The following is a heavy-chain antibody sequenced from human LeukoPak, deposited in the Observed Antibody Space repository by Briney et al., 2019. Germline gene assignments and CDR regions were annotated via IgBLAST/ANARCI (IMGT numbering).Heavy chain of an antibody. D-gene: IGHD5-24*01. J-gene: IGHJ4*02. CDR2: ISSSSSYI. V-gene: IGHV3-21*04. CDR3: ARLYLPATRFDY. Sequence: GGSLRLSCAASGFTFSSYSMNWVRQAPGKGLEWFSSISSSSSYIYYADSVKGRFTISRDNAKNSLYLQMNSLRAEDTAVYYCARLYLPATRFDYWGQGTLVTVSS. CDR1: GFTFSSYS.